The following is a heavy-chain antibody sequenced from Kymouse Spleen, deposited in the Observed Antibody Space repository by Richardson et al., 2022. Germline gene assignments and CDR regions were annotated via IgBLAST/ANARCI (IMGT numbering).Heavy chain of an antibody. J-gene: IGHJ4*02. CDR2: INHSGST. D-gene: IGHD6-6*01. CDR1: GGSFSGYY. CDR3: ARGLYSSSSGDYFDY. Sequence: QVQLQQWGAGLLKPSETLSLTCAVYGGSFSGYYWSWIRQPPGKGLEWIGEINHSGSTNYNPSLKSRVTISVDTSKNQFSLKLSSVTAADTAVYYCARGLYSSSSGDYFDYWGQGTLVTVSS. V-gene: IGHV4-34*01.